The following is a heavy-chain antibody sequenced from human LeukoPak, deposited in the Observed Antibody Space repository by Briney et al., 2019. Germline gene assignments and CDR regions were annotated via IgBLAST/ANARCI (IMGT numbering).Heavy chain of an antibody. CDR3: ARVPVRGAVAGTDWFDP. D-gene: IGHD6-19*01. V-gene: IGHV1-18*01. CDR1: GYTFDSYG. J-gene: IGHJ5*02. CDR2: ISAYNGNI. Sequence: EASVKVSCKASGYTFDSYGFSGVRQAPGQGLEWMGRISAYNGNINYAQKVQGRVTMTTDTSTSTAYMELRSLRSDDTAVYYCARVPVRGAVAGTDWFDPWGQGTLVTVSS.